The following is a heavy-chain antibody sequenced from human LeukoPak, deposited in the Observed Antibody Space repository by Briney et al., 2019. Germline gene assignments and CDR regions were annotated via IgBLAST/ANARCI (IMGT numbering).Heavy chain of an antibody. CDR1: GYTFTDYY. CDR2: INPDSGYT. Sequence: ASVKVSCKTSGYTFTDYYIHWVRQAPVQGLEWMGWINPDSGYTNYAQKFQGRVTMTRDTSINTAYMELSRLTSDDTAVYYCATDPRTTVFGTFRYYYMDVWGEGTTVAVSS. J-gene: IGHJ6*03. V-gene: IGHV1-2*02. D-gene: IGHD3-3*01. CDR3: ATDPRTTVFGTFRYYYMDV.